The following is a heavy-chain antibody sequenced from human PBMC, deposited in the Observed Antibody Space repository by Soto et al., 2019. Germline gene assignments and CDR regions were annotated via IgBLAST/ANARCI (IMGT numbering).Heavy chain of an antibody. D-gene: IGHD3-3*01. Sequence: PSETLSLTCAVSGGSISSSNWWSWVRQPPGKGLEWIGEIYHSGSTNYNPSLKSRVTVSVDKSKNQFSLKLSSVTAADTAVYYCARGCTDYGCITIFGVVSSWFDPWGQGTLVTVSS. J-gene: IGHJ5*02. V-gene: IGHV4-4*02. CDR2: IYHSGST. CDR3: ARGCTDYGCITIFGVVSSWFDP. CDR1: GGSISSSNW.